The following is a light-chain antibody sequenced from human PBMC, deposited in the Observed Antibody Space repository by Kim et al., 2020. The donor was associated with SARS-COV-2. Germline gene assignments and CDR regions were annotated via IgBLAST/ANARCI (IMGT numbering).Light chain of an antibody. CDR1: SSNIGSNT. V-gene: IGLV1-44*01. J-gene: IGLJ1*01. Sequence: GQRVTIPVSGTSSNIGSNTVNWYQQLPGTAPKLLIYSSNQRPSGVPDRFSGSKSGTSASLAISGLQSEDEADYYCAAWDDSLNGRVFGTGTKVTVL. CDR2: SSN. CDR3: AAWDDSLNGRV.